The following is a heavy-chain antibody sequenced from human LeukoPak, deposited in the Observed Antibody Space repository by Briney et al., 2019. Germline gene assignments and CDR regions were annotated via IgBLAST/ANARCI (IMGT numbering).Heavy chain of an antibody. CDR1: GFTFSSYW. CDR3: ARDSTVTTAFDP. V-gene: IGHV3-74*01. D-gene: IGHD4-11*01. J-gene: IGHJ5*02. Sequence: GGSPRLSCGASGFTFSSYWMHWVRQAPGKGLVWVSRINSDGCSTSCADSVKGRFTISRDNAKNTLYLQMNSLRAEDTAVYYCARDSTVTTAFDPWGQGTLVTVSS. CDR2: INSDGCST.